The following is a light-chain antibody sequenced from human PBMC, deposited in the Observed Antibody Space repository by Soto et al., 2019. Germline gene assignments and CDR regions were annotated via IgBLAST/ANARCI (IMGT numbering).Light chain of an antibody. CDR2: GNS. Sequence: QSVLTQPPSVSGAPGQRVTISCTGSSSNIGAGYDVHWYQQLPGTAPKLLIYGNSNRPSGVPDRFSGSKSGTSASLAITGLQAGDEADYYCQSYDSSLCGVLFGGGTKRTGL. CDR3: QSYDSSLCGVL. J-gene: IGLJ2*01. V-gene: IGLV1-40*01. CDR1: SSNIGAGYD.